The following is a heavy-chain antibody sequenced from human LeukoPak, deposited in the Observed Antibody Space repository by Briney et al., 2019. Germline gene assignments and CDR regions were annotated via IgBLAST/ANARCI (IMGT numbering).Heavy chain of an antibody. V-gene: IGHV4-31*03. D-gene: IGHD3-22*01. Sequence: SETLSLTCTVSGGSISSGGSYWSWIRQHPGKGLEWIGYIYYSGSTYYNPSLKSRVTISLDTSKSQFSLKLSSVTAADTAVYYCARDYYDSSGYYYFDYWGQGTLVTVSS. CDR3: ARDYYDSSGYYYFDY. J-gene: IGHJ4*02. CDR1: GGSISSGGSY. CDR2: IYYSGST.